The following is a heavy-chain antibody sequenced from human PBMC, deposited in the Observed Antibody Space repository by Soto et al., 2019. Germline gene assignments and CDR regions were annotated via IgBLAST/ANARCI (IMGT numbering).Heavy chain of an antibody. CDR3: AGCAVLSTTSGGWCNWFGP. CDR2: ISASGAAT. J-gene: IGHJ5*02. D-gene: IGHD2-21*01. CDR1: EFTVSNYA. Sequence: EVQRLESGGGLVQPGGSLRLSCTASEFTVSNYAMSWFRQAPGKGQEWVSAISASGAATYYVDSVKGRCTNYRDNSKIALYVQMNSLRAEDTGVYYCAGCAVLSTTSGGWCNWFGPWGQGTLVTVSS. V-gene: IGHV3-23*01.